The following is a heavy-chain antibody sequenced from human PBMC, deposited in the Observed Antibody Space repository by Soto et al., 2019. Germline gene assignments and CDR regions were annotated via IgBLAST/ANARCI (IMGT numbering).Heavy chain of an antibody. J-gene: IGHJ3*01. CDR3: VKALSARYNSAKAFDV. V-gene: IGHV3-64D*06. CDR2: ISSNGGST. CDR1: GFTFSSYA. Sequence: PGGSLRLSCAASGFTFSSYAMHWVRQAPGKGLEYVSAISSNGGSTYYADSVNGRFAVFRDNSKNTLDLQLSSLRVEDTAFYYCVKALSARYNSAKAFDVWGQGTMVTVS. D-gene: IGHD2-2*02.